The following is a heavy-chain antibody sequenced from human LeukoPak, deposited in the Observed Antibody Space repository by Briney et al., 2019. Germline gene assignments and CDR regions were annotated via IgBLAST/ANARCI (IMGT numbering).Heavy chain of an antibody. D-gene: IGHD3-16*01. V-gene: IGHV3-48*04. CDR3: ARPWGVFDY. CDR1: GFTFSSYS. J-gene: IGHJ4*02. Sequence: PGGSLRLSCAASGFTFSSYSMNWVRQAPGKGLEWVSYISSSGSTIYYADSVKGRFTISRDNAKNTLYLQMNSLRAEDTAVYYCARPWGVFDYWGQGTLVTVSS. CDR2: ISSSGSTI.